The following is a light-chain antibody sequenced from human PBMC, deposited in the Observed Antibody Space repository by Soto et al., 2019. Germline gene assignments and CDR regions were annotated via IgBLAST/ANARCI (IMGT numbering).Light chain of an antibody. CDR1: SSDVGGYNY. J-gene: IGLJ2*01. CDR3: HASDSNLSAFVV. CDR2: EVS. Sequence: QSALTQPPSASGSPGQSVTISCTGTSSDVGGYNYVSWYQQHPGKAPKLMIYEVSKRPSGVPDRFSGFKSGTSASLAITGLQTKDEANYYCHASDSNLSAFVVSGGGTKLT. V-gene: IGLV2-8*01.